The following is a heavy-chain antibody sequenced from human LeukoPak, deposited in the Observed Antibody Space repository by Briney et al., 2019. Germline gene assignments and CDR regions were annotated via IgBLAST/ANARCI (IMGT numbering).Heavy chain of an antibody. CDR3: ARGSLGYRSSTSCYGGYYYYYMDV. J-gene: IGHJ6*03. Sequence: SVKVSCEASGGTFSSYAISWVRQAPGQGVGWMGGIIPIFGTANSAQTFWGRVTITADESTSTAYMELSSLRSEDTAVYYCARGSLGYRSSTSCYGGYYYYYMDVWGKGTTVTISS. CDR1: GGTFSSYA. CDR2: IIPIFGTA. D-gene: IGHD2-2*01. V-gene: IGHV1-69*01.